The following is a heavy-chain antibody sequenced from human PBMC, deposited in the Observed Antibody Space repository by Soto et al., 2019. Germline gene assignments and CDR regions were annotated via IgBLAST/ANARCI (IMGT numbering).Heavy chain of an antibody. J-gene: IGHJ5*02. D-gene: IGHD3-10*01. Sequence: SETLSLTCTVSGGSISSGDYYWSRIRQPPGKGLEWIGYIYYSGSTYYNPSLKSRVTISVDTSKNQFSLKLSSVTAADTAVYYCARGRENYYYGSGSYYNGNWFDPWGQGTLVTVSS. CDR1: GGSISSGDYY. CDR2: IYYSGST. CDR3: ARGRENYYYGSGSYYNGNWFDP. V-gene: IGHV4-30-4*01.